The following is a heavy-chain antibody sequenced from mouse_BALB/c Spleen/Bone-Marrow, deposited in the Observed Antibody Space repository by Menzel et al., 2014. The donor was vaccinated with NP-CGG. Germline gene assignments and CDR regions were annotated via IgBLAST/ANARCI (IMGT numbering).Heavy chain of an antibody. Sequence: VKLMESGPGLVAPSQSLPITCTVSGSSLTNYGVHWVRQPPGKGLEWLGVIWAGGSTNYNSALMSRLSNSKDNFKSQVILKMNSLQTDDTAMYYCARPYYGLYAMDYWGQGASVTVSS. CDR1: GSSLTNYG. V-gene: IGHV2-9*02. CDR2: IWAGGST. D-gene: IGHD1-2*01. J-gene: IGHJ4*01. CDR3: ARPYYGLYAMDY.